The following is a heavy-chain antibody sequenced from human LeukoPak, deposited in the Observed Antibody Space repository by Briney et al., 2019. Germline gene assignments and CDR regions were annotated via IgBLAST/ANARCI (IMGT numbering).Heavy chain of an antibody. CDR2: IYYSGST. J-gene: IGHJ4*02. Sequence: SETLSLTCTVSGGSISSYYWRWIRQPPGKGREGIGYIYYSGSTNYNPSLKSRVTISVDTSKNQFSLKLSSVTAADTAVYYCARSDYGDYVPLDYWGQGTLVTVSS. CDR1: GGSISSYY. V-gene: IGHV4-59*01. CDR3: ARSDYGDYVPLDY. D-gene: IGHD4-17*01.